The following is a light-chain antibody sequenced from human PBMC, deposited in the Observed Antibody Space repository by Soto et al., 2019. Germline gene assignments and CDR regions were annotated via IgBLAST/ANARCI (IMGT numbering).Light chain of an antibody. CDR1: SSDVGGYNY. CDR2: DVN. V-gene: IGLV2-14*01. CDR3: SSYTGSSTV. J-gene: IGLJ2*01. Sequence: QSALTQPASGSGSPGQSITISCTGTSSDVGGYNYVSWYQQHPGKAPKFMIYDVNNRPSGVSNRFSGSKSGNTASLTISGLQVEDEADYYCSSYTGSSTVFGGGTQLTVL.